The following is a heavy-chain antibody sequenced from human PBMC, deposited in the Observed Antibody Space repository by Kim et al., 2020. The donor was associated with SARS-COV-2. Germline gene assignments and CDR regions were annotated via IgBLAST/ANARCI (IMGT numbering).Heavy chain of an antibody. CDR1: GFTFSSFE. J-gene: IGHJ4*02. CDR3: TRDRSHYFDGSGYFTCDY. Sequence: GGSLRLSCAASGFTFSSFEMNWVRQAPGKGLEWVSYISSSSRTIYYADSVKGRFTISRDNAKNSLYLQMNSLRAEDTAFYYCTRDRSHYFDGSGYFTCDYWGQGTLVTVSS. CDR2: ISSSSRTI. D-gene: IGHD3-22*01. V-gene: IGHV3-48*03.